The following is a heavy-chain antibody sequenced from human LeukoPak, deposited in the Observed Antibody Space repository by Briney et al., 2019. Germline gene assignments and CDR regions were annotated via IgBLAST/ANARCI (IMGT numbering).Heavy chain of an antibody. CDR2: VFYTGTT. Sequence: SETLSLTCTVSGASISAHYWSWIRQPPGKGLEYIGEVFYTGTTNYNPSLKSRVTMSVDTSKNQFSLRLTSVTAADTAVCYCAKFGNCLVHVSYSYYYLDVWGKGTTVTVSS. CDR3: AKFGNCLVHVSYSYYYLDV. J-gene: IGHJ6*03. D-gene: IGHD6-13*01. V-gene: IGHV4-59*11. CDR1: GASISAHY.